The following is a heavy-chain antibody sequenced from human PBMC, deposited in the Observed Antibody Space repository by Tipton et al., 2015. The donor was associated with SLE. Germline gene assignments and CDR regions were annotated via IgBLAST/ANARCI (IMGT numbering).Heavy chain of an antibody. J-gene: IGHJ3*02. CDR1: GYPITSGYY. V-gene: IGHV4-38-2*01. Sequence: TLSLTCAVSGYPITSGYYWGWTRQPPGKGLEWIGNIFHRGTTYYNPSLKSRVTISIDTSKNQFSLQLSSVTAADTAVYYCASYSGSYYDAFDIWGQGTMVTVSS. CDR2: IFHRGTT. CDR3: ASYSGSYYDAFDI. D-gene: IGHD1-26*01.